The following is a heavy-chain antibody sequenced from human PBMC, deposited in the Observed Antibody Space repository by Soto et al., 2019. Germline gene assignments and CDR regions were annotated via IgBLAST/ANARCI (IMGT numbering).Heavy chain of an antibody. CDR1: GYSISSSNW. J-gene: IGHJ4*02. CDR3: ARREIQGPIDY. D-gene: IGHD1-26*01. Sequence: SETLSLTCAVSGYSISSSNWWGWIRKPPGKGLEWIGYIYYSGTTYYNPSLKSRVTMSVDTSKNQFSLKLTSVTAVDTAVYYCARREIQGPIDYWGQGTLVTV. V-gene: IGHV4-28*01. CDR2: IYYSGTT.